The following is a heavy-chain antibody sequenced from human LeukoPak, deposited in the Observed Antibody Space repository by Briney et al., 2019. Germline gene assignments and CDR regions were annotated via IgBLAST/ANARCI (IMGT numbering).Heavy chain of an antibody. CDR1: GVIFGKFD. V-gene: IGHV3-30*02. CDR3: AKDTPGFGGDDFVH. J-gene: IGHJ4*02. CDR2: TETDAGNQ. D-gene: IGHD3-10*01. Sequence: PGGSLRLSCVASGVIFGKFDMHWVRQAPGKGLEWVAFTETDAGNQSSADSVKARFTVPRDNSKNTLYLQMTSLRPDDTAVYYCAKDTPGFGGDDFVHWGQGTLVTVSS.